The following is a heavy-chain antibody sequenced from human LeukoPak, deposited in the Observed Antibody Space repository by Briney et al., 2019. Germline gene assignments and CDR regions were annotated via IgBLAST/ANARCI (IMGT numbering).Heavy chain of an antibody. V-gene: IGHV3-66*01. CDR1: GFTVSTNY. D-gene: IGHD3-22*01. J-gene: IGHJ4*02. Sequence: GGSLRLSCAASGFTVSTNYMNWVRQAPGKGLGWVSVIYSGGSTHYADSVKGRFTISRDNSKNTLYLQMNSLRAEDTAVYYCARTYYYDSSGYYVDYWGQGTLVTVSS. CDR3: ARTYYYDSSGYYVDY. CDR2: IYSGGST.